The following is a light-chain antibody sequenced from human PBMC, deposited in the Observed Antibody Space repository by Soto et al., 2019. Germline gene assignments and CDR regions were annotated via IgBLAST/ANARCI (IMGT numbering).Light chain of an antibody. Sequence: QSVLTQPPSVSGAPGQRVTISCSGNSSNIGAGFDVHWYQQLPGAAPKLLIYASTNRPSGVPDRFSGSKSDTSASLAITGLQIDDEAVYYCYSYAGRNIWVFGGGTKVTVL. CDR3: YSYAGRNIWV. CDR1: SSNIGAGFD. V-gene: IGLV1-40*01. J-gene: IGLJ3*02. CDR2: AST.